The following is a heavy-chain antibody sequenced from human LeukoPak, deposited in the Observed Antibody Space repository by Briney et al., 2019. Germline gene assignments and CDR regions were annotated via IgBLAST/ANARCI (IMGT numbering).Heavy chain of an antibody. Sequence: SETLSLTCTVSGGSISSYYWSWIRQPPGKGLEWIGYIYYSGSTNYNPSLKSRVTISVDTSKNQFSLKLSSVTAADTAVYYCARGPVVVAANDAFDIWGQGTMVTVSS. CDR2: IYYSGST. CDR3: ARGPVVVAANDAFDI. J-gene: IGHJ3*02. V-gene: IGHV4-59*01. D-gene: IGHD2-15*01. CDR1: GGSISSYY.